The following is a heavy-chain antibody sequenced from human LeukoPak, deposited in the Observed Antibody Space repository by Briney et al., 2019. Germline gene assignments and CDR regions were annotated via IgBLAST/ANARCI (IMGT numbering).Heavy chain of an antibody. V-gene: IGHV1-2*04. CDR3: ARDRELYSSSWYDLYYYYYGMDV. CDR2: INPNSGGT. CDR1: GYTFTGYY. Sequence: ASVKVSCKASGYTFTGYYTHWVRQAPGQGLEWMGWINPNSGGTNYAQKFQGWVTMTRDTSISTAYMELSRLRSDDTAVYYCARDRELYSSSWYDLYYYYYGMDVWGQGTTVTVSS. D-gene: IGHD6-13*01. J-gene: IGHJ6*02.